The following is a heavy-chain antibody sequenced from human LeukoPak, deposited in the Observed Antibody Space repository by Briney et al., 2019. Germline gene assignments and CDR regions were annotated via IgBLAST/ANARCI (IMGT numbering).Heavy chain of an antibody. CDR3: ARVGYGDYSWFDP. J-gene: IGHJ5*02. CDR1: GGSISSYY. CDR2: INHSGST. V-gene: IGHV4-34*01. D-gene: IGHD4-17*01. Sequence: SETLSLTCTVSGGSISSYYWSWIRQPAGKGLEWLGEINHSGSTNYNPSLKSRVTISVDTSKNQFSLKLSSVTAADTAVYYCARVGYGDYSWFDPWGQGTLVTVSS.